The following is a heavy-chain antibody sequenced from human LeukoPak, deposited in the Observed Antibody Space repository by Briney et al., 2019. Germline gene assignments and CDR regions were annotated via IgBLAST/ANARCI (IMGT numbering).Heavy chain of an antibody. D-gene: IGHD1-1*01. V-gene: IGHV4-38-2*01. CDR3: ARHFVQLERRAHYYMDV. Sequence: SETLSLTCAVSGYSISSGYYWGWIRQPPGEGLEWIGSIYHSGSTYYNPSLKSRVPISVDTPKNQFSLKLSSVTAADTAVYYCARHFVQLERRAHYYMDVWGKGTTVTVSS. CDR2: IYHSGST. J-gene: IGHJ6*03. CDR1: GYSISSGYY.